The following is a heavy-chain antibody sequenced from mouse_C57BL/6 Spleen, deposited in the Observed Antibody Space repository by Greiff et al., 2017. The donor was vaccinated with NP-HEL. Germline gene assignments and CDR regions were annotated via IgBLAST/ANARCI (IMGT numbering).Heavy chain of an antibody. CDR3: ARDGSSPYYFDD. CDR2: ISDGGSYT. J-gene: IGHJ2*01. Sequence: EVKLMESGGGLVKPGGSLKLSCAASGFTFSSYAMSWVRQTPEKRLEWVATISDGGSYTYYPDNVKGRFTISRDNAKNNLYLQMSHLKSEDTAMYYCARDGSSPYYFDDWGQGTTLTVSS. CDR1: GFTFSSYA. D-gene: IGHD1-1*01. V-gene: IGHV5-4*01.